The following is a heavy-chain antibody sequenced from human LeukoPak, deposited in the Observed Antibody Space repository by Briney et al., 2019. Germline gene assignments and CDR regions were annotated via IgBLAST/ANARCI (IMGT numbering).Heavy chain of an antibody. D-gene: IGHD1-26*01. CDR1: GESLSANF. CDR3: ARGGGGAKAFYFDY. J-gene: IGHJ4*02. V-gene: IGHV4-34*01. Sequence: SETLYLICAVSGESLSANFWTWIRPSPGPWLGWIAEIDNNGITNYNPSLKSRVTMSVDTTRKRFSLRLTSESAADTGVYYCARGGGGAKAFYFDYWGQGSLVTVSS. CDR2: IDNNGIT.